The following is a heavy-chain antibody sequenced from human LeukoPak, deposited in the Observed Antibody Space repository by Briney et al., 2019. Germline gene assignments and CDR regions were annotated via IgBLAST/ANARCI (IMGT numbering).Heavy chain of an antibody. CDR2: ISSSSSYI. CDR1: GFTFSSYS. J-gene: IGHJ5*02. D-gene: IGHD2-2*02. V-gene: IGHV3-21*04. Sequence: GGSLRLSCAASGFTFSSYSMNWVRQAPGKGLEWVSSISSSSSYIYYADSVKGRFTISRDNAKNSLYLQMNSLRAEDTAVYYCASLGYCSSTSCYKPWGQGTLVTVSS. CDR3: ASLGYCSSTSCYKP.